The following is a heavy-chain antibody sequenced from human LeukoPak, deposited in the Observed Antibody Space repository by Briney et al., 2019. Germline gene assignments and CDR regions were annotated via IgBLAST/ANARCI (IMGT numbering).Heavy chain of an antibody. CDR1: GYTFTSYG. Sequence: ATVKVSSKASGYTFTSYGISWVRQAPGQGLEWMGWISAYNGNTNYAQKLQGRVTMTTETPTSTAYMELRSLRSDDTAVYYCARRVVGATDLFDYWGQGTLVTVSS. CDR2: ISAYNGNT. D-gene: IGHD1-26*01. J-gene: IGHJ4*02. CDR3: ARRVVGATDLFDY. V-gene: IGHV1-18*01.